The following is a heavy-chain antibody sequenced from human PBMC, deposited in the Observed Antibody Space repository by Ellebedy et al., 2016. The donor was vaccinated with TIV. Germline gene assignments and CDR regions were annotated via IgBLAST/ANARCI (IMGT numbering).Heavy chain of an antibody. CDR3: ARESNSGYFDY. CDR1: GASISSYY. J-gene: IGHJ4*02. Sequence: MPSETLSLTCTVSGASISSYYWSWIRQPPGKGLEWIGYIYYSGSTNYNPSLKSRVTISVDTSKTQFSLKLSSVTAADTAVYYCARESNSGYFDYWGQGILVTVSS. V-gene: IGHV4-59*08. CDR2: IYYSGST. D-gene: IGHD4-11*01.